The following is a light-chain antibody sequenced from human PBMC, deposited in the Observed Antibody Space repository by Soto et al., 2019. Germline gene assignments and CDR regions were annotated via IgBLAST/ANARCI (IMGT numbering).Light chain of an antibody. J-gene: IGKJ4*01. CDR2: DAS. CDR3: QQRSKWPVT. Sequence: EIVLTQSPGTLSLSPGERATLSCMASQSVSSSYLAWYQQKPGQAPRLLIYDASNRATGIPARFSGSGSETDFTLTISSLEPEDFALYYCQQRSKWPVTFGGGTKVDI. CDR1: QSVSSSY. V-gene: IGKV3D-20*02.